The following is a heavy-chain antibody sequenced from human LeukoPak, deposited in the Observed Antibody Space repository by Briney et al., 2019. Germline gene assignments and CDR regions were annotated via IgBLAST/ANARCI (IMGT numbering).Heavy chain of an antibody. CDR2: INHSGST. V-gene: IGHV4-34*01. CDR1: GGSFSGYY. J-gene: IGHJ5*02. D-gene: IGHD1-26*01. CDR3: ARGLTGESGSYLTWFDP. Sequence: SETLSLTCAVYGGSFSGYYWSWIRQPPGKGLEWIGEINHSGSTNYNPSLKSRVTISVDTSKNQFSLKLSSVTAADTAEYYCARGLTGESGSYLTWFDPWGQGTLVTVSS.